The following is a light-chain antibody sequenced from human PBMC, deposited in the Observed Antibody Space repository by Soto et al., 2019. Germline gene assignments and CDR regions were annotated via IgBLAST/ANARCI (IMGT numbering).Light chain of an antibody. J-gene: IGKJ1*01. CDR2: DAS. V-gene: IGKV1-5*01. CDR3: QQYNSYSPRT. CDR1: QTVNTW. Sequence: DIQMTQSPSTLSASVGDRVTITCRASQTVNTWLAWYQQKPGKAPKVLIFDASSLKTGVPSRFSGSGSGTEFTLTISNLQPDDFATYYCQQYNSYSPRTFGQGTKVDIK.